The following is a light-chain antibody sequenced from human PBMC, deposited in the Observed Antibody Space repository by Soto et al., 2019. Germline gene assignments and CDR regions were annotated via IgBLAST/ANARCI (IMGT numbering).Light chain of an antibody. J-gene: IGKJ1*01. CDR1: QHISTY. CDR3: LQSSTIPLT. CDR2: AAS. Sequence: DIQMTQSPSSLSASVGDRVTISCRSSQHISTYLNWYQHKPGKAPKLLVYAASTLQSGVPSRFSGTRSGTDLRLTISSVQPEDFATYYCLQSSTIPLTFGQGTKEDLK. V-gene: IGKV1-39*01.